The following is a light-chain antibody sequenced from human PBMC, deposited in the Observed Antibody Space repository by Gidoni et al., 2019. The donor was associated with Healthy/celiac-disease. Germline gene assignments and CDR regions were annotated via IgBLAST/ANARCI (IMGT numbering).Light chain of an antibody. Sequence: AIQLTQSPSSLSASVADRVTITCRASQGISSALAWYQQKPGKAPKLLIYDASSLESGVPSRFSGSGSGTDFTLTISSLQPEDFATYYCQQFSFGGGTKVEIK. CDR2: DAS. V-gene: IGKV1-13*02. CDR3: QQFS. J-gene: IGKJ4*01. CDR1: QGISSA.